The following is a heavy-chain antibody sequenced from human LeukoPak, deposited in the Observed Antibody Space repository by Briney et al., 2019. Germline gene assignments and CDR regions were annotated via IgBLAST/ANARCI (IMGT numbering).Heavy chain of an antibody. CDR2: IGGSSGNR. V-gene: IGHV3-23*01. Sequence: QAGGSLRLSCAASGFTFSSYAMSWVRQAPGKGLEWVSAIGGSSGNRYYADSVKGRFTISRDNSKNTLYLQMNSLRAEDTAVYYCAKGSKEGHIVVVTDEYYFDYWGQGTLVTVSS. CDR1: GFTFSSYA. J-gene: IGHJ4*02. CDR3: AKGSKEGHIVVVTDEYYFDY. D-gene: IGHD2-21*02.